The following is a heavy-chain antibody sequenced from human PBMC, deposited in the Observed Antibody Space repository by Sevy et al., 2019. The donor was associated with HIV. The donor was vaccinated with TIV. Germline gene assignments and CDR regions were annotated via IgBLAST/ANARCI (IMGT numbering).Heavy chain of an antibody. Sequence: GGSLRLSCAASGFTFSNYGMHWVRQVPGKGLEWVTFVRYDGSDKYYAASVKGRFTISRDDSNNTLYLQMDSLRPEDTAIYYCAKDLAGPGRRYFDYWGQGTLVTVSS. CDR3: AKDLAGPGRRYFDY. CDR1: GFTFSNYG. CDR2: VRYDGSDK. V-gene: IGHV3-30*02. D-gene: IGHD6-13*01. J-gene: IGHJ4*02.